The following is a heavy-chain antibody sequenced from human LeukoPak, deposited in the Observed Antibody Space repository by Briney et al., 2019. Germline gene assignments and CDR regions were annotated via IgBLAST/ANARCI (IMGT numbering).Heavy chain of an antibody. J-gene: IGHJ4*02. CDR1: GFTFTNYG. Sequence: GGSLRLSCAASGFTFTNYGMSWVRQAPGKGPEWVSAVSGGGGTTYYADSVRGRFTISRDNSKNTLYLQVNSLRADDTAVYYCARALPRRGGSCLYDWGQGTLVTVSS. CDR3: ARALPRRGGSCLYD. V-gene: IGHV3-23*01. CDR2: VSGGGGTT. D-gene: IGHD2-15*01.